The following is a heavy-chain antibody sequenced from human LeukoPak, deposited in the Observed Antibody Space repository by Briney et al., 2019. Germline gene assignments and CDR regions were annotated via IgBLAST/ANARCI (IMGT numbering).Heavy chain of an antibody. CDR3: ARVPKLRYFDWLPFYYYMDV. V-gene: IGHV1-8*03. CDR1: GYTFTSYD. J-gene: IGHJ6*03. Sequence: ASVKVSCKASGYTFTSYDINWVRQATGQGLEWMGWMNPNSGNTGYAQKFQGRVTITRNTSISTAYMELSSLRSEDTAVYYCARVPKLRYFDWLPFYYYMDVWGKGTTVTVSS. CDR2: MNPNSGNT. D-gene: IGHD3-9*01.